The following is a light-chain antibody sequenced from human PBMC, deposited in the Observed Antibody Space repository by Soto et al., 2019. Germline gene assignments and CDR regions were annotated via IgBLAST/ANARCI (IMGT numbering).Light chain of an antibody. V-gene: IGLV2-14*01. CDR2: EVS. J-gene: IGLJ2*01. CDR3: SSYTSSSTLVV. Sequence: QSALTQPASVSGSPGQSITISCTGTSSDVGGYNYVSWYQQHPGKAPKLMINEVSNRPSGVSNRFSASKSGNTASLTISGLQAEDEADYYCSSYTSSSTLVVFGGGTKVTVL. CDR1: SSDVGGYNY.